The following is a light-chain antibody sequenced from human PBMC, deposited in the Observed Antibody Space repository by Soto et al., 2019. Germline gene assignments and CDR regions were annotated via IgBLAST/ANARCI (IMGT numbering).Light chain of an antibody. V-gene: IGKV3-20*01. CDR1: QSVTSSY. J-gene: IGKJ5*01. CDR3: QQYGGSPRT. CDR2: GAS. Sequence: VMTQSPATLSVSPGERAALSCRASQSVTSSYLAWYQQKPGQAPRLLIYGASTRATGIPDRFSGSGSGTDFTLTISRLEPEDFAVYYCQQYGGSPRTFGQGTRLEIK.